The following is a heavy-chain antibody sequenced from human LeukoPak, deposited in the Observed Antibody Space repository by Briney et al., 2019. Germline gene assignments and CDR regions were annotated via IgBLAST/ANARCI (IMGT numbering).Heavy chain of an antibody. V-gene: IGHV4-31*03. CDR1: GGSISSGGYY. CDR3: ASSETAMVKIDF. D-gene: IGHD5-18*01. J-gene: IGHJ4*02. CDR2: IYYSGST. Sequence: SQTLSLTCTVSGGSISSGGYYWSWIRQHPGKGLEWIGYIYYSGSTYYNPSLKNRVTISVDTSRNQFSLKLSSVTAADTAVYYCASSETAMVKIDFWGQGTLVTVSS.